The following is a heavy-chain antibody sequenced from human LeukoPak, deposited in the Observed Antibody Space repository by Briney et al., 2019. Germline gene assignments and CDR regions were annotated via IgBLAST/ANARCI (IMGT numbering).Heavy chain of an antibody. D-gene: IGHD7-27*01. CDR1: VGSISSGGYY. CDR2: IYYSGST. CDR3: ARRHWGPIDY. J-gene: IGHJ4*02. V-gene: IGHV4-61*08. Sequence: PSETLSLTCTVSVGSISSGGYYCSWIRQHPGKGLEWIGYIYYSGSTNYNPSLKSRVTISVDTSKNQFSLKLSSVTAADTAVYYCARRHWGPIDYWGQGTLVTVSS.